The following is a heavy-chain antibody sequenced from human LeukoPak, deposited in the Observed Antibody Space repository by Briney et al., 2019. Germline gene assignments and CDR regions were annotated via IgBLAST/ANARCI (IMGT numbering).Heavy chain of an antibody. CDR2: ISSSSSYI. Sequence: PGGSLRLSCAASGFTFSSYSMNWVRQAPGKGLEWVSSISSSSSYIYYADSVKGRFTISRDNAKNSLYLQMNSLRAEDTAVYYCASESQKVYCSSTSCYRIAAAGTRRPYGMDVWGQGTTVTVSS. J-gene: IGHJ6*02. CDR1: GFTFSSYS. V-gene: IGHV3-21*01. D-gene: IGHD2-2*02. CDR3: ASESQKVYCSSTSCYRIAAAGTRRPYGMDV.